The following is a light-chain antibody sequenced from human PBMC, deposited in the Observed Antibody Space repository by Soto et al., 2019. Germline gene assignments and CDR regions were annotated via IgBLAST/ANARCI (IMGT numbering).Light chain of an antibody. CDR2: DVS. CDR1: SSDVGGYNY. CDR3: SSYTSSSTL. V-gene: IGLV2-14*01. J-gene: IGLJ2*01. Sequence: QSALTQPASVSGSPGQSITISCTGTSSDVGGYNYVSWYQQHPGKAHKLMIYDVSDRSSGVSNRFSGSKSGNTASLTISGLQAEDEADYYCSSYTSSSTLFGGGTKVTVL.